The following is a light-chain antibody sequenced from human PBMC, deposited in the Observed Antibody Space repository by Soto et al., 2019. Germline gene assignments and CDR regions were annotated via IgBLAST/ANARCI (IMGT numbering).Light chain of an antibody. CDR1: TSNIGNNA. CDR3: ATWDDRLTYPV. CDR2: YDD. V-gene: IGLV1-36*01. J-gene: IGLJ3*02. Sequence: QSVLTQPPSVSEAPRQRVTISCSGGTSNIGNNAVSWYQHLPGEAPKLLIYYDDLLPAGVSDRFSGSKSGTSASLAISGLQSEDEADYYCATWDDRLTYPVFGGGTQLTVL.